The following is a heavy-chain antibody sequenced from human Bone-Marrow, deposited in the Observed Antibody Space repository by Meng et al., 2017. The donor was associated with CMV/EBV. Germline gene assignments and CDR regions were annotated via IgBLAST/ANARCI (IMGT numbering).Heavy chain of an antibody. J-gene: IGHJ3*02. D-gene: IGHD6-13*01. Sequence: SETLSLTCTVSGYSISSGYYWGWIRQPPGKGLEWIGSIYHSGSTYYNPSLKSRVTISVDTSKNQFSLKLSSVTAADTAVYYCARDAVAAGLGDAFDIWGQRTMVTVSS. CDR1: GYSISSGYY. CDR3: ARDAVAAGLGDAFDI. V-gene: IGHV4-38-2*02. CDR2: IYHSGST.